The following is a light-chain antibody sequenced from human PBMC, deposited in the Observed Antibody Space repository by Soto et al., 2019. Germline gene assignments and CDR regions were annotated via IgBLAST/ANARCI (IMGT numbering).Light chain of an antibody. J-gene: IGKJ5*01. V-gene: IGKV3-11*01. Sequence: EIVMTQSPATLSVSPGERATLSCRASQSVSSNLAWYQQKPGQAPRLLIYDASKRATGIPARFSGSGSGTDFTLTISSLEPEDFAVYYCQQRSNWPLTFGQGTRLEIK. CDR1: QSVSSN. CDR3: QQRSNWPLT. CDR2: DAS.